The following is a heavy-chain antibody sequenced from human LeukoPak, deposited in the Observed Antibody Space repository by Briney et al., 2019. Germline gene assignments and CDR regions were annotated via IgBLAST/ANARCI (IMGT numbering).Heavy chain of an antibody. J-gene: IGHJ4*02. CDR3: AKSSSGTDY. D-gene: IGHD6-19*01. Sequence: GRSLRLSCAASGFTFDDYAMHWVRQAPGKGLEWVSGISWNSGSIGYADSVKGRFTISRDNAKNSLYLQMNSLRAEDTALYYCAKSSSGTDYWGQGTLVTVSS. CDR2: ISWNSGSI. V-gene: IGHV3-9*01. CDR1: GFTFDDYA.